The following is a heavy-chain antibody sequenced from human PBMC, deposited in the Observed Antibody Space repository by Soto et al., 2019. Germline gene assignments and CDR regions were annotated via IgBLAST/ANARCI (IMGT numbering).Heavy chain of an antibody. CDR3: ARDMDPHCSSSSCFGNWFDP. Sequence: SVKVSCKASGGTFSSYTISWVRQAPGQGLEWMGRIIPILGIANYAQKFQGRVTITADTSTSTAYMELSSLRSDDTAVYYCARDMDPHCSSSSCFGNWFDPWGQGTLVTVSS. CDR1: GGTFSSYT. J-gene: IGHJ5*02. V-gene: IGHV1-69*04. CDR2: IIPILGIA. D-gene: IGHD2-2*01.